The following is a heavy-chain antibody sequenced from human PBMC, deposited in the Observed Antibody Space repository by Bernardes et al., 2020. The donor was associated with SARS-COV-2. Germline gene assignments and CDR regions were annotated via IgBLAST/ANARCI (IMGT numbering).Heavy chain of an antibody. CDR1: GYTFTTYA. CDR2: INVGNGNT. D-gene: IGHD6-13*01. CDR3: ARDREAAMDV. J-gene: IGHJ6*02. Sequence: ASVKVSCKASGYTFTTYAMHWVRQAPGQGLEWMGWINVGNGNTKYSQKFQGRVTITRDTSASTAYMELSSLRSEDTAVYNCARDREAAMDVWGQGTTVTVSS. V-gene: IGHV1-3*01.